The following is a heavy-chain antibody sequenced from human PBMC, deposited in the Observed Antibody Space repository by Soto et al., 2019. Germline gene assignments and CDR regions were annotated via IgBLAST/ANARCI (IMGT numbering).Heavy chain of an antibody. CDR3: ARISARRIDFDV. J-gene: IGHJ3*01. Sequence: QVQLVQSGAEVKNPGASVKVSCQASNYLFGAFGISWVRQAPGQGLEWMGWITPYNGNTHYAEKFQDRVTMTADKSTTTAYMEVRRLTSDDTAVYFCARISARRIDFDVWGQGTVVTVSS. CDR1: NYLFGAFG. V-gene: IGHV1-18*01. D-gene: IGHD2-21*01. CDR2: ITPYNGNT.